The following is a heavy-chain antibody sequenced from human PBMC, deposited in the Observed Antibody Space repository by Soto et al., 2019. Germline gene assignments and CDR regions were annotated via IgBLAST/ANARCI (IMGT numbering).Heavy chain of an antibody. Sequence: GGSLRLSCAASGFTFSSYWMSWVRQATGKGLEWVAKIKQDGSEKYYVDSVKGRFTISRDNAKNSLYLQMNSLRTEVMAVYYCARGNQLLSGPIYFQHWGQGTLVTVSS. CDR3: ARGNQLLSGPIYFQH. V-gene: IGHV3-7*01. CDR1: GFTFSSYW. D-gene: IGHD2-2*01. J-gene: IGHJ1*01. CDR2: IKQDGSEK.